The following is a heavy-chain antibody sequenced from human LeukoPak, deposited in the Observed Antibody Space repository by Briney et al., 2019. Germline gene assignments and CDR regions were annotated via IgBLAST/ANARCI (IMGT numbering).Heavy chain of an antibody. Sequence: GGSLRLSCAASVFTVSSNYMSWVRQAPGKGLEWVSVIYSGGSTYYADSVKGRFTISRDNSKNTLYLQMNSLRAEDTAVYYCARERFRSGWYDYWGQGTLVTVSS. V-gene: IGHV3-53*01. D-gene: IGHD6-19*01. CDR1: VFTVSSNY. CDR2: IYSGGST. J-gene: IGHJ4*02. CDR3: ARERFRSGWYDY.